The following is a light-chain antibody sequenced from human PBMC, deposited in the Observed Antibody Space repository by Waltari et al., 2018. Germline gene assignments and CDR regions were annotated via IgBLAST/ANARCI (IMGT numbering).Light chain of an antibody. CDR3: MQALQRGT. Sequence: DIVMTQSPLSLSVTPREPASTPCRSSASPLHSNAYSDLDWYLLKPGQSPQLLIYLGSNRASGVPDRFSGSGSGTDFTLKISRVEAEDVGVYYCMQALQRGTFGPGTKVDIK. CDR2: LGS. J-gene: IGKJ3*01. V-gene: IGKV2-28*01. CDR1: ASPLHSNAYSD.